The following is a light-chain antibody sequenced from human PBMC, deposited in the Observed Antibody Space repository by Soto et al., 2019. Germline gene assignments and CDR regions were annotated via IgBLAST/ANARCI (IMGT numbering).Light chain of an antibody. CDR3: QQANSFPLT. CDR2: AAS. V-gene: IGKV1-12*01. Sequence: DIQMTQSPSSVSASVGDRVTITCRASQGISSYLAWYQQKPGKAPNLLIYAASSLHSGIPSRFGGSGSGTDFTLTISSLQPEDFATYYWQQANSFPLTFCGGTKVEIK. CDR1: QGISSY. J-gene: IGKJ4*01.